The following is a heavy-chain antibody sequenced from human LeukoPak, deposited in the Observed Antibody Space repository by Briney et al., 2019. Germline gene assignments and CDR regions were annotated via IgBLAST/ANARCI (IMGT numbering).Heavy chain of an antibody. CDR1: GFTFSSYA. Sequence: GGSLRLSCAASGFTFSSYAMHWVRQAPGKGLEWVAVISYDGSNKYYADSVKGRFTISRDNSKNTLYLQMNSLRAEDTAVYYCVRDGQLYYDYVWGSYLDYWGQGTLVTVSS. J-gene: IGHJ4*02. CDR2: ISYDGSNK. CDR3: VRDGQLYYDYVWGSYLDY. D-gene: IGHD3-16*02. V-gene: IGHV3-30-3*01.